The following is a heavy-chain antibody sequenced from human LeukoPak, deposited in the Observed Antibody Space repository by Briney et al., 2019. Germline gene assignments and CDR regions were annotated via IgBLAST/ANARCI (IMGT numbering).Heavy chain of an antibody. CDR1: GYTFTGYY. CDR2: INPNSGGT. CDR3: ASPDIVVVPAAKDAALNWFDP. D-gene: IGHD2-2*01. V-gene: IGHV1-2*02. Sequence: ASVKVSCKASGYTFTGYYMHWVRQAPGQGLEWMGWINPNSGGTNYAQKFQGRVTMTRDTSISTAYMGLSRLRSDDTAVYYCASPDIVVVPAAKDAALNWFDPWGQGTLVTVSS. J-gene: IGHJ5*02.